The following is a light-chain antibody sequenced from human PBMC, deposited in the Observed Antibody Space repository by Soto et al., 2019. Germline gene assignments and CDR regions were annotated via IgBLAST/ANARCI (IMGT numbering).Light chain of an antibody. CDR2: DAS. V-gene: IGKV3-15*01. CDR3: QQYNFWPPLT. Sequence: EIVMTQSPATLSVSPGERATLSCRASQSVNSNLAWYRQKPGQAPRLLISDASTRATGVPARFSGSGSGTAFTLSISSPQSEDSGIYDCQQYNFWPPLTFGGGTKVEIK. J-gene: IGKJ4*01. CDR1: QSVNSN.